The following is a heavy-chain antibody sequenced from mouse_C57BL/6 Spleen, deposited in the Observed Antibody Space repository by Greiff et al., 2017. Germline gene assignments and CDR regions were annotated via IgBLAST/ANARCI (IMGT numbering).Heavy chain of an antibody. CDR2: LTSGGSYT. V-gene: IGHV5-6*01. D-gene: IGHD2-5*01. CDR3: ARQDYSNYYWYFDV. J-gene: IGHJ1*03. CDR1: GFTFSSYG. Sequence: EVKVVESGGDLVKPGGSLKLSCAASGFTFSSYGMSWVRQTPDKRLEWVATLTSGGSYTYYPDSVKARFTISRDNAKNTLYLQMSSLKSEDTAMYYCARQDYSNYYWYFDVWGTGTTVTVSS.